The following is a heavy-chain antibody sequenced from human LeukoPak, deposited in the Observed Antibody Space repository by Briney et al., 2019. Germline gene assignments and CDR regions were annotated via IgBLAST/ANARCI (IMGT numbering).Heavy chain of an antibody. D-gene: IGHD3-22*01. J-gene: IGHJ4*02. CDR1: GGSISSSSYY. CDR2: IYYSGST. CDR3: ARVCYDSSGYSTGNGY. V-gene: IGHV4-39*07. Sequence: SETLSLTCTVSGGSISSSSYYWGWIRQPPRKGLEWIGGIYYSGSTYYNPSLKSRVTISVDTSKNQFSLKLSSVTAADTAVYYCARVCYDSSGYSTGNGYWGQGTLVTVSS.